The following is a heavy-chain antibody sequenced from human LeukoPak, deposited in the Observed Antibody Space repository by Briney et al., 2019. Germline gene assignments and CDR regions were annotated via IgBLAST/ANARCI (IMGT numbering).Heavy chain of an antibody. Sequence: ASVKVSCKASGYTFTSYGISWVRQATGQGLEWMGWISAYNGNTNYAQKLQGRVTMTTDTSTSTAYMELRSLRSDDTAVYYCARDREDSSGYYSPDFDYWGQGTLVTVSS. J-gene: IGHJ4*02. V-gene: IGHV1-18*01. D-gene: IGHD3-22*01. CDR3: ARDREDSSGYYSPDFDY. CDR1: GYTFTSYG. CDR2: ISAYNGNT.